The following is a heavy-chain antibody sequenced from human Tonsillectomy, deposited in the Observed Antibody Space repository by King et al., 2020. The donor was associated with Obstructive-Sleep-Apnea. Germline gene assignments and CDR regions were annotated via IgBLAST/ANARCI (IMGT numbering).Heavy chain of an antibody. CDR1: ADSISNYY. Sequence: VQLQESGPGLVKPSETLSLTCTVSADSISNYYWSWIRQPPGKGLEWIGYMFYSGNTNYNPSLKSRVTISVDTSKIQFSLRLNSVTAADTAIYYCARHRGVEDYGGYGDYFDYWAREPWSPSPQ. J-gene: IGHJ4*02. CDR2: MFYSGNT. CDR3: ARHRGVEDYGGYGDYFDY. D-gene: IGHD5-12*01. V-gene: IGHV4-59*08.